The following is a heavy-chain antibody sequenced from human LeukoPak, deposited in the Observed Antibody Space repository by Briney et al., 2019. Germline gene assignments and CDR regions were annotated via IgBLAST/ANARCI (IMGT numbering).Heavy chain of an antibody. CDR3: ARAPGVAEVGRLDL. Sequence: PSQTLSLTCTVSGGSISSGDSHWSWIRQPPGKGLEWIGYIFYSGNIYYNPSLKSRLTISLDMSKIQFSLKLSSVTAADTAVYYCARAPGVAEVGRLDLWGRGTLVTVSS. D-gene: IGHD7-27*01. CDR2: IFYSGNI. CDR1: GGSISSGDSH. V-gene: IGHV4-30-4*01. J-gene: IGHJ2*01.